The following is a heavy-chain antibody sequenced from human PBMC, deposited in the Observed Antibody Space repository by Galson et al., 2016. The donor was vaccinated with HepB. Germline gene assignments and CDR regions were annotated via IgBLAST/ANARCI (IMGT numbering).Heavy chain of an antibody. D-gene: IGHD2-21*02. V-gene: IGHV3-23*01. Sequence: SLRLSCAASGFTFSSYAMSWVRQAPGKGLEWVSGISGSGGNTNYGDSVRGRFTISRDNSKNTLYLQMNSLRAEDTAVYYCANGGGHCYAPRVDYWGQATRVTVSS. J-gene: IGHJ4*02. CDR3: ANGGGHCYAPRVDY. CDR2: ISGSGGNT. CDR1: GFTFSSYA.